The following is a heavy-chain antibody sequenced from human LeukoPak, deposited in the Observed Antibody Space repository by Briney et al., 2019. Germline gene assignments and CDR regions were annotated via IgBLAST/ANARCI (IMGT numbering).Heavy chain of an antibody. Sequence: PSETLSLTCTVSGGSISSSSYSWGWIRQPPGKGLEWIGSIYYSGSTYYNPSLKSRVTISVDTSKNQFSLKLSSVTAADTAVYYCARMVVVVPAAILGWFDPWGQGTLVTVSS. V-gene: IGHV4-39*01. CDR1: GGSISSSSYS. J-gene: IGHJ5*02. CDR3: ARMVVVVPAAILGWFDP. CDR2: IYYSGST. D-gene: IGHD2-2*02.